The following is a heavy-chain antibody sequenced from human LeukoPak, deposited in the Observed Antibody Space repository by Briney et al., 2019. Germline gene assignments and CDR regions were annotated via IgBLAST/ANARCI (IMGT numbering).Heavy chain of an antibody. D-gene: IGHD2-2*01. CDR3: ARRIPPYCSSTSCYAWFAP. V-gene: IGHV2-5*02. CDR1: GFSLSTSGVG. J-gene: IGHJ5*02. Sequence: SGPTLVKPTQTLTLTCTFSGFSLSTSGVGVGWIRHPPGKALEWLALIDWDDDQRYSPSLKSRLTITKDTSKNQVVLTMTNMDPVDTATYYCARRIPPYCSSTSCYAWFAPWGQGTLVTVSS. CDR2: IDWDDDQ.